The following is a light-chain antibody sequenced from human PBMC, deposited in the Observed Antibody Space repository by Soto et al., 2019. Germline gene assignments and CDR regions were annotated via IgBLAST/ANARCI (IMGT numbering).Light chain of an antibody. V-gene: IGLV4-69*01. CDR2: LNSDGSH. J-gene: IGLJ1*01. Sequence: QPVLTQSPSASASLGASVKLTCTLSSGHSSYAIAWHQQQPEKGPRYLTKLNSDGSHSKGDGIPDRFSGSSSGAERYLTISSLQSEDEADYYCQTWGTGIRVFGTGTKV. CDR3: QTWGTGIRV. CDR1: SGHSSYA.